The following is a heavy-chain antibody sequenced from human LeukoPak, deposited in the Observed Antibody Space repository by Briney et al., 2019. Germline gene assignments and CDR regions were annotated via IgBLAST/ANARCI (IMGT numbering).Heavy chain of an antibody. CDR1: GGSFSGYY. Sequence: SETLSLTCAVYGGSFSGYYWSWIRQPPGKGLEWIGEINHSGSTNYNPSLKSRVTISVDTSKNQFSLKLSSVTAADTAVCYCARNNYYGSGGAAPYWGQGTLVTVSS. D-gene: IGHD3-10*01. CDR2: INHSGST. J-gene: IGHJ4*02. V-gene: IGHV4-34*01. CDR3: ARNNYYGSGGAAPY.